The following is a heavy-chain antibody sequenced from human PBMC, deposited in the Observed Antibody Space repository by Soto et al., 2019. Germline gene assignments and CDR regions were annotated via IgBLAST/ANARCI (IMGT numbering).Heavy chain of an antibody. CDR3: ARQRVAPAQYYFDY. J-gene: IGHJ4*01. Sequence: SETLSLTCAVSGGSVSSGGYYRTWIRQPPGKGLEWIGYITDIGSTNYNPSLRSRVIISADTTKNHFSLNLRSVTAADTAVYYCARQRVAPAQYYFDYWGHGIPVTPSS. V-gene: IGHV4-61*08. CDR2: ITDIGST. D-gene: IGHD2-2*01. CDR1: GGSVSSGGYY.